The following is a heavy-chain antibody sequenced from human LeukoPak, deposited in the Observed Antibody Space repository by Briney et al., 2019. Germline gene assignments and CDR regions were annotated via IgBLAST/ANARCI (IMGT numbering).Heavy chain of an antibody. CDR3: ARGHYELWY. D-gene: IGHD3-16*01. J-gene: IGHJ1*01. CDR2: ISSSSSYT. Sequence: KPGGSLRLSCAASGLTFSDYYMSWIRQAPGKGLEWVSYISSSSSYTNYADSVKGRFTISRDDAKNSLYLQMNSLRAEDTAVYYCARGHYELWYWGQGTLVTVSS. V-gene: IGHV3-11*06. CDR1: GLTFSDYY.